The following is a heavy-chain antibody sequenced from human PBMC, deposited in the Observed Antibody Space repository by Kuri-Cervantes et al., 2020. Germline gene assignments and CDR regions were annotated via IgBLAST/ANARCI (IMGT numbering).Heavy chain of an antibody. CDR1: GFTFSSYG. CDR3: ARDLFYSRGKQWLVRAYGMDV. D-gene: IGHD6-19*01. J-gene: IGHJ6*02. CDR2: IWYDGSNK. Sequence: GEFLKISCAASGFTFSSYGMHWVRQAPGKGLEWVAVIWYDGSNKYYADSVKGRFTISRDNSKNTLYLQMNSLRAEDTAVYYCARDLFYSRGKQWLVRAYGMDVWGQGTTVTVSS. V-gene: IGHV3-33*01.